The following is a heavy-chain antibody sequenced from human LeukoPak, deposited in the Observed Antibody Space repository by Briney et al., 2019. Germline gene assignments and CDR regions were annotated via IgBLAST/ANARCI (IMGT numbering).Heavy chain of an antibody. Sequence: PGGSLSLPCAPPGFTSSSYELNWVGRAQGRGREWVSYISSSGSTIYYADSVKGRFTISRDNAKNSLYLQMNSLRAEDTAVYYCARQRGYSYVYWGQGTLVTVSS. D-gene: IGHD5-18*01. CDR3: ARQRGYSYVY. V-gene: IGHV3-48*03. CDR1: GFTSSSYE. J-gene: IGHJ4*02. CDR2: ISSSGSTI.